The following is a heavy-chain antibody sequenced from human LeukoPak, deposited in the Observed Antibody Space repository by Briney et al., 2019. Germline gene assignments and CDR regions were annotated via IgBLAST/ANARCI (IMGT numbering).Heavy chain of an antibody. CDR3: ARIQAGQGAFDI. CDR2: INWNGGST. V-gene: IGHV3-20*04. CDR1: GFTFDDYG. D-gene: IGHD2-2*01. Sequence: PGGSLRLSCAASGFTFDDYGMSWVRQAPGKGLEWVAGINWNGGSTGYADSVKGRFTISRDNAKNSPYLQMNSLRAEDTALYYCARIQAGQGAFDIWGQGTMVTVSS. J-gene: IGHJ3*02.